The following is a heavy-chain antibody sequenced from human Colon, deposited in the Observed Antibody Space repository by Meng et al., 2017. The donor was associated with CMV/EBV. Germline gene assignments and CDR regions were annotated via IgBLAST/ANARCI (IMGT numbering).Heavy chain of an antibody. V-gene: IGHV1/OR15-2*01. CDR2: ITTYSGNT. Sequence: ASVKVSCKASGYTFTGYYMHWVRQAPGQGLEWMGKITTYSGNTNLPQTFQGRVTMTTDTSTSTAYMELRSLRSADTAVYYCAREVRGRGFFDYWGQGTLVTVSS. J-gene: IGHJ4*02. D-gene: IGHD3-10*01. CDR3: AREVRGRGFFDY. CDR1: GYTFTGYY.